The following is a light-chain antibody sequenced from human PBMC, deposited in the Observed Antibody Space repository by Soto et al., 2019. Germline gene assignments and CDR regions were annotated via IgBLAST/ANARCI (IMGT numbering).Light chain of an antibody. CDR2: GAT. CDR3: QQYDTWPQT. V-gene: IGKV3-15*01. CDR1: QSVSSN. J-gene: IGKJ2*01. Sequence: EILMTQSPVTLSVPPGEIVTLYCAASQSVSSNVDWYHQKPGQSPKLLIYGATSMLSGVPSRFSGSGSGTSFTLTISRLQSEDFGIYYCQQYDTWPQTFGQGTRVEIK.